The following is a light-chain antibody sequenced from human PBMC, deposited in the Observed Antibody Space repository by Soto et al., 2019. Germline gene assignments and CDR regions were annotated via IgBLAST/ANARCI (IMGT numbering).Light chain of an antibody. CDR1: RSDVGSYNR. CDR3: SLYTSSSKGV. V-gene: IGLV2-18*01. CDR2: EVS. J-gene: IGLJ2*01. Sequence: QSVLTQPPSVSGSPGQSVTISCTGTRSDVGSYNRVSWYQQPPGTAPKLMIYEVSNRPSGVPDRFAGSKSGNTASLTISGLQAEDEADYYSSLYTSSSKGVFGGGTKLTVL.